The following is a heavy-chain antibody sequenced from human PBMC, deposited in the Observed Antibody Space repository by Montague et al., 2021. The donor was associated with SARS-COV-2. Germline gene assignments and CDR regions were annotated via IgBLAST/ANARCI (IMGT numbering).Heavy chain of an antibody. J-gene: IGHJ3*01. CDR1: GASLSSDSLS. D-gene: IGHD3-3*01. V-gene: IGHV6-1*01. CDR3: ARKMESSFDV. CDR2: TYYRSKWYN. Sequence: VSPGASLSSDSLSWHWIRQSPSRGLEWLASTYYRSKWYNDSAPSVSGRATVKPDTSRNRFSLHLDSVTPEDTALYFCARKMESSFDVWGKGTMVIVSS.